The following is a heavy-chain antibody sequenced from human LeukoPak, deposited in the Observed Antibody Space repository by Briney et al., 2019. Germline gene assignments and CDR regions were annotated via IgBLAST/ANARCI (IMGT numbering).Heavy chain of an antibody. CDR3: ATIPGED. CDR1: GGSISSYY. J-gene: IGHJ4*02. D-gene: IGHD2-21*01. V-gene: IGHV4-59*08. Sequence: SETLSLTCTVSGGSISSYYWSWIRQPPGKGPEWIGYIYYSGSTNYNPSLKSRVTISVDTSKNQFSLKLSSVTAADTAVYYCATIPGEDWGQGTLVTVSS. CDR2: IYYSGST.